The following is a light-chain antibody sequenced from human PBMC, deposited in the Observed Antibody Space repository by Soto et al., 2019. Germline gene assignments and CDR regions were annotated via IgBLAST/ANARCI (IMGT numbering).Light chain of an antibody. J-gene: IGKJ2*01. CDR3: QQYNNWPPET. V-gene: IGKV3-15*01. Sequence: EIVMTQSPATLSVSPGERATLSCRASQSVSGNLAWYQQKPGQAPRLLIYGASTRATGIPARFSGSGSGTEFTLTISSLQSEDFAVYSYQQYNNWPPETFGQGTKLEIK. CDR2: GAS. CDR1: QSVSGN.